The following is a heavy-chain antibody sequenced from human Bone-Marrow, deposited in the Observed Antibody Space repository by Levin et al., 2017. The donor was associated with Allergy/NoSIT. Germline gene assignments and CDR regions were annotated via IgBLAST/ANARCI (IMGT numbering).Heavy chain of an antibody. D-gene: IGHD6-13*01. V-gene: IGHV3-30*18. J-gene: IGHJ3*02. CDR2: ISYDGSNK. CDR3: AKDPSTGYSSSWYIPDAFDS. Sequence: GGSLRLSCAASGFTFSSYGMHWVRQAPGKGLEWVAVISYDGSNKYYADSVKGRFTISRDNSKNTLYLQMNSLRAEDTAVYYCAKDPSTGYSSSWYIPDAFDSWGQGTMVTVSS. CDR1: GFTFSSYG.